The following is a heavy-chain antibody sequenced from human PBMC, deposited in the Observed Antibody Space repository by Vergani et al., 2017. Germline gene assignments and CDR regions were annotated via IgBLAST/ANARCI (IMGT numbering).Heavy chain of an antibody. CDR1: GGSISSGGYS. V-gene: IGHV4-30-2*01. D-gene: IGHD1-26*01. CDR3: ARGGSGSYYSSNWFDP. J-gene: IGHJ5*02. Sequence: QLQLQESGSGLVKPSQTLSLTCAVSGGSISSGGYSWSWIRQPPGKGLEWIGYIYHSGSTYYNPSLKSRVTISVYRSKNQFSLKLSSVTAADTAVYYCARGGSGSYYSSNWFDPWGQGTLVTVSS. CDR2: IYHSGST.